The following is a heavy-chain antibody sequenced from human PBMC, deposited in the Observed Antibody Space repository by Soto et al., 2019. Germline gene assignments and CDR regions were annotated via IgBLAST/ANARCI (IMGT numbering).Heavy chain of an antibody. CDR2: INHSGST. V-gene: IGHV4-34*01. Sequence: PSETLSLTCAVYGGSFSGYYWSWIRQPPGKGLEWIGDINHSGSTNYNPSLKSRVTISVDTPKNQFSLRLSFVTAADTAVYFCARVYPTVTTRFDFWGQGALVTVSS. CDR3: ARVYPTVTTRFDF. CDR1: GGSFSGYY. D-gene: IGHD4-4*01. J-gene: IGHJ4*02.